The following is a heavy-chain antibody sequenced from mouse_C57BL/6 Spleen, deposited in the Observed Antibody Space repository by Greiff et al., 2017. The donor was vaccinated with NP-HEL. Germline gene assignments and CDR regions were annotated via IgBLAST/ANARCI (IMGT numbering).Heavy chain of an antibody. CDR2: FYPGSGSI. CDR3: ARHKEIYYYGSSPWYFDV. CDR1: GYTFTEYT. J-gene: IGHJ1*03. Sequence: QVQLQQSGAELVKPGASVKLSCKASGYTFTEYTIHWVKQRSGQGLEWIGWFYPGSGSIKYNEKFKDKATLTADKSSSTVYMELSRLTSEDSAVYFCARHKEIYYYGSSPWYFDVWGTGTTVTVSS. D-gene: IGHD1-1*01. V-gene: IGHV1-62-2*01.